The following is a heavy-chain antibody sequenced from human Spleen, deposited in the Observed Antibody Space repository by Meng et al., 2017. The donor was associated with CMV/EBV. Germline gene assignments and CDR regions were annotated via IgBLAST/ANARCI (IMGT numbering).Heavy chain of an antibody. Sequence: SLKISCAASGFTFDDYAMHWVRQAPGKGLEWVSGISWNSGSIGYADSVKGRFTISRDNAKNSLYLQINSLRAEDTAVYFCARDPSLTYSTRPIDYWGQGTLVTVSS. CDR2: ISWNSGSI. V-gene: IGHV3-9*01. CDR3: ARDPSLTYSTRPIDY. D-gene: IGHD6-13*01. J-gene: IGHJ4*02. CDR1: GFTFDDYA.